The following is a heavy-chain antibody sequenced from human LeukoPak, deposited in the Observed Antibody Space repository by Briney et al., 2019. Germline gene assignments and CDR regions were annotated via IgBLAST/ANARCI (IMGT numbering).Heavy chain of an antibody. J-gene: IGHJ4*02. CDR3: ARDYGALDY. Sequence: PSQTLSLTCTVSGVSISSGSYYWSWIRQPAGKGLEWIGRIYTSGSTNYNPSHKSRVTISVDTSKNQFSLKLSSVTAADTAVYYCARDYGALDYWGQGTLVTVSS. V-gene: IGHV4-61*02. CDR2: IYTSGST. CDR1: GVSISSGSYY. D-gene: IGHD4-17*01.